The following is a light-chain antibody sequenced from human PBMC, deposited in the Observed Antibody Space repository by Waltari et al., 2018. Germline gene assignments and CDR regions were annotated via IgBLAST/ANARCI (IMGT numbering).Light chain of an antibody. CDR3: QESYSTPPELT. Sequence: DIQMTQSPPSLSASLGDRVTITCRASQTIYSYLNWYQQRPGKAPRLLIYAASTLQSWVSSRFSGSGSGTDFTLTISSLQPEDVATYFCQESYSTPPELTFGGGTKVEIK. CDR2: AAS. V-gene: IGKV1-39*01. CDR1: QTIYSY. J-gene: IGKJ4*01.